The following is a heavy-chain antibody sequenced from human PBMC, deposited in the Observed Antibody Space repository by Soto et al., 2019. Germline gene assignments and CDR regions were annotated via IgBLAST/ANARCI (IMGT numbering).Heavy chain of an antibody. J-gene: IGHJ4*02. CDR1: GFTFGDLN. V-gene: IGHV3-73*01. D-gene: IGHD3-9*01. Sequence: PGGSLRLSCAASGFTFGDLNLQRVRQASGKGLEWLGRIGSKGETYATTYAASVKGRFTISRDDSKKTAYLQMNNLESEDTAVYYCSRDDSDWFFNWGRGTLVTVSS. CDR2: IGSKGETYAT. CDR3: SRDDSDWFFN.